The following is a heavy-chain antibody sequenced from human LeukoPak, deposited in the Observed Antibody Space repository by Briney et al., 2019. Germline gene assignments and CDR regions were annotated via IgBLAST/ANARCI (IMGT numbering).Heavy chain of an antibody. CDR2: ISYDGSNK. CDR3: ATSDYYD. V-gene: IGHV3-30*03. D-gene: IGHD3-22*01. J-gene: IGHJ4*02. CDR1: GFTFSSYG. Sequence: PGGSLRLSCAASGFTFSSYGMHWVRQAPGKGLEWVAVISYDGSNKYYADSVKGRFTISRDNSKNTLSLQMNSLRAEDTAVYYCATSDYYDWGQGTLVTVSS.